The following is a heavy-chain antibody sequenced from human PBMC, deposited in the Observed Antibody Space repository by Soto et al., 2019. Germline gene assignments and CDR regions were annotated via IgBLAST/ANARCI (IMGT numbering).Heavy chain of an antibody. V-gene: IGHV1-69*13. D-gene: IGHD6-19*01. J-gene: IGHJ5*02. CDR1: GGTFSSYA. Sequence: GASVKVSCKASGGTFSSYAMSWVRQAPVQVLEWMVGIIPIVGTANYAKKFQGRVTITADESTSTAYMELSSLRSEDTAVYYCARVGMAGGHTWFAPWGQGTMVTVSS. CDR2: IIPIVGTA. CDR3: ARVGMAGGHTWFAP.